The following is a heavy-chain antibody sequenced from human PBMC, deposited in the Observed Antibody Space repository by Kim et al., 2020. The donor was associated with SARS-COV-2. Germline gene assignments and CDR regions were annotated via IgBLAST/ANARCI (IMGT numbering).Heavy chain of an antibody. J-gene: IGHJ3*02. V-gene: IGHV1-69*13. CDR2: IIPIFGTA. D-gene: IGHD7-27*01. CDR3: ARGELGRVLGRCAFDI. Sequence: SVKVSCKASGGTFSSYAISWVRQAPGQGLEWMGGIIPIFGTANYAQKFQGRVTITADESTSTAYMELSSLRSEDTAVYYCARGELGRVLGRCAFDIWGQGTMVTVSS. CDR1: GGTFSSYA.